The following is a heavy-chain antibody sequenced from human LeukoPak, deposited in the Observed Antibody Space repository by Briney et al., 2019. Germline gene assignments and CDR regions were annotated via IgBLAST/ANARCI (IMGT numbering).Heavy chain of an antibody. CDR3: ARGLFLSGYLDAFDI. D-gene: IGHD3-22*01. J-gene: IGHJ3*02. V-gene: IGHV3-53*01. Sequence: GGSLRLSCAASGFTFSSYATSWVRQAPGKGLEWVSLIYSDGRTYYADSVKGRCTISRDNSKNTLYLQMNSLRVEDTAVYYCARGLFLSGYLDAFDIWGQGTVVTASS. CDR2: IYSDGRT. CDR1: GFTFSSYA.